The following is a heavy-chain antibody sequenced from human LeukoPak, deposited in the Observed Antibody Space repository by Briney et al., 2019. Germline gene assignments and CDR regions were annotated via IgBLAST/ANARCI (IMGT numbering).Heavy chain of an antibody. D-gene: IGHD2-15*01. Sequence: GESLKISCKSSGYRFSNYWIGWVRHMPGKGLEWMGMIYPADSDIRYSPSFQGQVTISADKSISTAYLQWSSLKASDTAMYYCARQEYCSGGSCYTWFDPWGQEPWSPSPQ. J-gene: IGHJ5*02. CDR2: IYPADSDI. CDR3: ARQEYCSGGSCYTWFDP. CDR1: GYRFSNYW. V-gene: IGHV5-51*01.